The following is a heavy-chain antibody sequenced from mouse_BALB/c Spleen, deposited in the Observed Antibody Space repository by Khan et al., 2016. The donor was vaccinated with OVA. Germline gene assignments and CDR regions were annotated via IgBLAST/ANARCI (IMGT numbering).Heavy chain of an antibody. CDR1: GHSITSDYA. J-gene: IGHJ2*01. Sequence: EVQLQESGPGLVKPSQSLSLTCTVTGHSITSDYAWNWIRQFPGNKLEWMGYISYSGRTSYNPSLKSRISITRDTSKNQFFLQLNSVTTEDTATYDCARSVTITTVVATDFDYWGQGTTLTVSS. D-gene: IGHD1-1*01. CDR2: ISYSGRT. V-gene: IGHV3-2*02. CDR3: ARSVTITTVVATDFDY.